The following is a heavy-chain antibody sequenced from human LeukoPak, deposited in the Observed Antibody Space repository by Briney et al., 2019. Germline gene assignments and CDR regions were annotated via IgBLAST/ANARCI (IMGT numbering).Heavy chain of an antibody. J-gene: IGHJ4*02. D-gene: IGHD3-10*01. CDR2: ISSSSSYI. V-gene: IGHV3-21*01. CDR3: ARDPGWGSGSHFPVDY. Sequence: GGSLRLSCAASGFTFSSYSMNWVRQAPGKGLEWVSSISSSSSYIYYADSVKGRFTISRDNAKNSLYLQMNSLRAEDTAVYYCARDPGWGSGSHFPVDYWGQGTLVTVSS. CDR1: GFTFSSYS.